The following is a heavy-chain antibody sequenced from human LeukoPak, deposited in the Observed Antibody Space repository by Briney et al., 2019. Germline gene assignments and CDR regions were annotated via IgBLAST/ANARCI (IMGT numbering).Heavy chain of an antibody. CDR2: INQDGSEK. D-gene: IGHD6-6*01. CDR3: VREGAYSTSSPAGY. V-gene: IGHV3-7*01. J-gene: IGHJ4*02. CDR1: GFTFSSYW. Sequence: PGGSLRLSCAASGFTFSSYWMSWVRQAPGKRLEWVANINQDGSEKYYVDSVKGRFIISRGNARNSLFLQMNILTAEDTAIYYCVREGAYSTSSPAGYWGQGTLVSVSS.